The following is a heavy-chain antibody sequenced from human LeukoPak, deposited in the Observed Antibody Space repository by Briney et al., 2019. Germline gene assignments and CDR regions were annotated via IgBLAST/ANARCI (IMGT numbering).Heavy chain of an antibody. V-gene: IGHV4-34*01. D-gene: IGHD5-24*01. Sequence: SETLSLTCAVYGGSFSGYYWSWIRQPPGKGMEWIGEINHSGSTSYNPSLKSRVIISVDTSKNQFSLKLTSVTAADTALYYCARDFGRWIQSKPPYLDYWGQGLLVTVSS. J-gene: IGHJ4*02. CDR3: ARDFGRWIQSKPPYLDY. CDR1: GGSFSGYY. CDR2: INHSGST.